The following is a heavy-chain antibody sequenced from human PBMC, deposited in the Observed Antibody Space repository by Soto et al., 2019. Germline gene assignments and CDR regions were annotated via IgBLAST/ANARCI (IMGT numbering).Heavy chain of an antibody. D-gene: IGHD3-9*01. CDR3: ARAPPQNILTGYYNDY. CDR1: GGTFSSYA. Sequence: ASVKVSCKASGGTFSSYAISWVRQAPGQGLEWMGGIIPIFGTANYAQKFQGRVTITADESTSTAYMELSSLRSEDTAVYYCARAPPQNILTGYYNDYWGQGTLVTVSS. CDR2: IIPIFGTA. V-gene: IGHV1-69*13. J-gene: IGHJ4*02.